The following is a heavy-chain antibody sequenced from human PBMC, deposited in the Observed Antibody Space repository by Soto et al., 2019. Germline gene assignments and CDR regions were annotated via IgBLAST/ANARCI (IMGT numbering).Heavy chain of an antibody. D-gene: IGHD5-12*01. CDR1: GYTFTSYY. Sequence: QVQLVQSGAEVKKPGASVKVSCKASGYTFTSYYMHWVRQAPGQGLEWMEIINPSGGSTSYAQKFQGRVTMTRDTSTSTVYMELSSLRSEDTAVYYCARQCAEMATTSYGMDVWGQGTTVTVSS. CDR3: ARQCAEMATTSYGMDV. J-gene: IGHJ6*02. CDR2: INPSGGST. V-gene: IGHV1-46*01.